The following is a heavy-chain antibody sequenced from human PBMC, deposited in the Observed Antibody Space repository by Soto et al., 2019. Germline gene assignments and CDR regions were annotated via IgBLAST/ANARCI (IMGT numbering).Heavy chain of an antibody. D-gene: IGHD6-19*01. J-gene: IGHJ6*02. CDR3: AKDMGTYSSGWFNYYGMDV. CDR2: ISWDGGST. V-gene: IGHV3-43*01. CDR1: GFTFDDYT. Sequence: GGSLRLSCAASGFTFDDYTMHWVRQAPGKGLEWVSLISWDGGSTYYADSVKGRFTISRDNSKNSLYLQMNSLRTEDTALYYCAKDMGTYSSGWFNYYGMDVWGQGTTVTVSS.